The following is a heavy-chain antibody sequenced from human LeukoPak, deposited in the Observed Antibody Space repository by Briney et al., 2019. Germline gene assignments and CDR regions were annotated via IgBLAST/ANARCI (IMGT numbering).Heavy chain of an antibody. J-gene: IGHJ4*02. V-gene: IGHV5-51*01. Sequence: GESLKISCKGSGYTVTNYWIAWVRQMPGKGLGWMGIIYPGDSDTRYNPSFQGQVTVSADKSISTAYLQWSSLRASDTAMYYCARTNTGNTGGDYWGQGTLVTVSS. CDR2: IYPGDSDT. D-gene: IGHD1-26*01. CDR1: GYTVTNYW. CDR3: ARTNTGNTGGDY.